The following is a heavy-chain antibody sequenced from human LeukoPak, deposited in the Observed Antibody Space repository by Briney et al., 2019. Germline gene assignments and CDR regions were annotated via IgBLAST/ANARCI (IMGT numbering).Heavy chain of an antibody. CDR1: GFTFSNYA. D-gene: IGHD5-12*01. CDR2: ISGSGGNT. V-gene: IGHV3-23*01. CDR3: AKSSGYDLFDY. J-gene: IGHJ4*02. Sequence: GSLRLSCAASGFTFSNYAMSWVRQAPGKGLEWVSAISGSGGNTYYADSVKGRFTISRDNSKNTLYLQMNSLRAEDTAVYYCAKSSGYDLFDYWGQGTLVTVSS.